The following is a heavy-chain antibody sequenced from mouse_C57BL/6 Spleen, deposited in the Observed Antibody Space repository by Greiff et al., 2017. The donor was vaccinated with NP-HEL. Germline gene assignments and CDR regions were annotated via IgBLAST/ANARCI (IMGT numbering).Heavy chain of an antibody. D-gene: IGHD1-1*01. Sequence: EVMLVESGGGLVKPGGSLKLSCAASGFTFSDYGMHWVRQAPEKGLEWVAYISSGSSTIYYADTVKGRFTISRDNAKNTLFLQMTSLRSEDTAMYYCAREDGSSLYGMDYWGQGTSVTVSS. CDR1: GFTFSDYG. V-gene: IGHV5-17*01. J-gene: IGHJ4*01. CDR2: ISSGSSTI. CDR3: AREDGSSLYGMDY.